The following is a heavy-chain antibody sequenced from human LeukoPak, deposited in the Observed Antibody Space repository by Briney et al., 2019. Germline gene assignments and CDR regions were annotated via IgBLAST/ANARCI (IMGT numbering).Heavy chain of an antibody. CDR3: ARGYDSSGYMSVLAFDI. CDR1: GGSFSGYY. J-gene: IGHJ3*02. D-gene: IGHD3-22*01. Sequence: SETLSLTCAVYGGSFSGYYWSWIRQPAGKGLEWIGRIYTSGSTNYNPSLKSRVTMSVDTSKNQFSLKLSSVTAADTAVYYCARGYDSSGYMSVLAFDIWGQGTMVTVSS. V-gene: IGHV4-59*10. CDR2: IYTSGST.